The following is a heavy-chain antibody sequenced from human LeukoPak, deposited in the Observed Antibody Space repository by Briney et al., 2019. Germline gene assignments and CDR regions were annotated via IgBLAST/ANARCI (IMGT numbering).Heavy chain of an antibody. Sequence: PSETLSLTCTVSGGSISSYYWSWIRQPAGKGLEWIGRIYTSGSTNYNPSLKSRVTISVDTSKNQFSLKLSSVTAADTAVYYCARGGRYFDWLLSTRPDYYFDYWGQGTLVTVSS. J-gene: IGHJ4*02. V-gene: IGHV4-4*07. CDR1: GGSISSYY. CDR3: ARGGRYFDWLLSTRPDYYFDY. CDR2: IYTSGST. D-gene: IGHD3-9*01.